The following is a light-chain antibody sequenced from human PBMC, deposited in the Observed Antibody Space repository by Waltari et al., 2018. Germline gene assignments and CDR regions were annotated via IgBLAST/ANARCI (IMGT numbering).Light chain of an antibody. CDR1: SGYIVSNY. CDR3: KSFDSSNIV. CDR2: QDN. J-gene: IGLJ2*01. Sequence: NFMLTQPHSLSESPGKTVTLSCTGSSGYIVSNYVQWYQQRPGLAPTVVIFQDNHRPSVVPDRFSGSIDSSSNSASLTISGLETEDEADYYCKSFDSSNIVFGGGTKLTVL. V-gene: IGLV6-57*02.